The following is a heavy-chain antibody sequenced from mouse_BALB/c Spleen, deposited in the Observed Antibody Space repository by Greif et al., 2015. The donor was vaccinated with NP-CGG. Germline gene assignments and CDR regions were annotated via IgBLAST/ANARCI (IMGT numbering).Heavy chain of an antibody. CDR2: IDPANGNT. CDR1: GFNIKDTY. V-gene: IGHV14-3*02. J-gene: IGHJ3*01. CDR3: AAGLTGTWFAY. Sequence: EVKVVESGAELVKPGASVKLSCTVSGFNIKDTYMHWVKQRPEQGLEWIGRIDPANGNTKYDPKFQGKATITADTSSNTAYLQLSSLTSEDTAVYYCAAGLTGTWFAYWGQGTLVTVSA. D-gene: IGHD4-1*01.